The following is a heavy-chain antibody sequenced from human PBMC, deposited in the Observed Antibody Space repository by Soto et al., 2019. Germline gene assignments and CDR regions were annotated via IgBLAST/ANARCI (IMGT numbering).Heavy chain of an antibody. D-gene: IGHD3-10*01. CDR3: ARGVRTGFYGMDV. CDR2: IIPLFGTS. V-gene: IGHV1-69*01. Sequence: QVQLVQSGAEVKKPGSSVKVSCKASGGTLSNYALSWVRQAPGQGLEWVGGIIPLFGTSNYAQNFQGRVTITADESTSTAYMELSSLRSEDTAVYYCARGVRTGFYGMDVWGQGTTVTVSS. CDR1: GGTLSNYA. J-gene: IGHJ6*02.